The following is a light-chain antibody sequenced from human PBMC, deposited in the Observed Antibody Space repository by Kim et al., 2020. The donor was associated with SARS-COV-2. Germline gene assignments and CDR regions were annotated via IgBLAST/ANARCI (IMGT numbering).Light chain of an antibody. CDR3: ATWDDSLNGGV. CDR2: GDN. J-gene: IGLJ3*02. V-gene: IGLV1-44*01. CDR1: SSNIGSNP. Sequence: GQRVTISCSGSSSNIGSNPVNWFQHLPGTAPRLLIYGDNQRPSGVPDRFSASKSGTSASLAISGLQSEDETYYYCATWDDSLNGGVFGGVTQLTVL.